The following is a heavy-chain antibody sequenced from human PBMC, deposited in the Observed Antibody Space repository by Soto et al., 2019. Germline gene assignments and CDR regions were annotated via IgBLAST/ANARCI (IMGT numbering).Heavy chain of an antibody. CDR3: TKEIHLWLFSFDY. CDR1: GFTFSTYA. J-gene: IGHJ4*02. CDR2: ISGSGGRT. V-gene: IGHV3-23*01. D-gene: IGHD5-18*01. Sequence: EVQLLESGGGVVQPGGSLRLSCAGSGFTFSTYAMSWVRQAPGKGLEWVSAISGSGGRTYNADSVKGRFTISRDNSKNTLYLQMNSLRAEDTAIYYCTKEIHLWLFSFDYRGQGTLVTVSS.